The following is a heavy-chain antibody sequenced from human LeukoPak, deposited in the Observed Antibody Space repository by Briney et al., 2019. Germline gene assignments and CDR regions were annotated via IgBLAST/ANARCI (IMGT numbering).Heavy chain of an antibody. CDR1: RFIFSNYA. V-gene: IGHV3-23*03. CDR2: IEGDGSGT. CDR3: AKAPVTTCRGAFCYPFDY. J-gene: IGHJ4*02. D-gene: IGHD2-15*01. Sequence: GGPLRLSCGASRFIFSNYAMTWVRQAPGKGLEWVSSIEGDGSGTYYADSVRGRFIVSRDNSKNTLFLQMNRLRPEDAAVYYCAKAPVTTCRGAFCYPFDYWGLGTLVTVSS.